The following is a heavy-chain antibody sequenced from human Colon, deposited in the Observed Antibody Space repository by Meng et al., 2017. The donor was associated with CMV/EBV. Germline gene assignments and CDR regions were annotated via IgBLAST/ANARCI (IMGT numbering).Heavy chain of an antibody. V-gene: IGHV4-39*07. J-gene: IGHJ4*02. Sequence: SETLSLTCSVSGGSISTNSYYWGWIRQPPGKGLEWIGSVYYNGNTYLNPSLESRVTMSRDTSKNQFSLQLSSVTAADTAVYYCASIPRGILIRLFDFWGQGTLVTVSS. CDR1: GGSISTNSYY. D-gene: IGHD2-15*01. CDR2: VYYNGNT. CDR3: ASIPRGILIRLFDF.